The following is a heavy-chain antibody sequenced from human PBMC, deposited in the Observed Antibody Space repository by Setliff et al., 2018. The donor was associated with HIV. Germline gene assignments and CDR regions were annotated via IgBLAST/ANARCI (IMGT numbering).Heavy chain of an antibody. J-gene: IGHJ4*02. Sequence: GASVKVSCKASGGTFRSNAFSWLRQAPGQGLEWMGGIIPIFGTANYAQKFQRRLTITADEVRNTAYVELSSLRSEDTAVYFCARGDMIAFGGIGPFDYWGQGTLVTVSS. CDR3: ARGDMIAFGGIGPFDY. D-gene: IGHD3-16*01. CDR1: GGTFRSNA. V-gene: IGHV1-69*13. CDR2: IIPIFGTA.